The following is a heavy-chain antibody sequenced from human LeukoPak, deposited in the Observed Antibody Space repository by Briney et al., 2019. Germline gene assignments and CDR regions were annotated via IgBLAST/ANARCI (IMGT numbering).Heavy chain of an antibody. CDR2: ISGSGGST. V-gene: IGHV3-23*01. CDR1: GFTFSSYA. CDR3: ARMDSSGWYCLDY. J-gene: IGHJ4*02. Sequence: GGSLRLSCAASGFTFSSYAMSWVRQDPGKGLEWVSAISGSGGSTYYADSVKGRFTISRDNSKNTLYLQMNSLRAEDTAVYYCARMDSSGWYCLDYWGQGTLVTVSS. D-gene: IGHD6-19*01.